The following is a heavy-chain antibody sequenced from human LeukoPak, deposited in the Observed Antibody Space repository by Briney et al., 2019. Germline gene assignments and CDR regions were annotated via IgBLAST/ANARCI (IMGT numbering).Heavy chain of an antibody. J-gene: IGHJ4*02. CDR3: ARGDSTSCSSTDCYEAFGY. V-gene: IGHV1-46*01. CDR2: INPSGGST. Sequence: GASVKVSCKASGYTFTSYYIHWVRQAPGQGLEWMGIINPSGGSTSFSQKFQGRVSMTRDTSTTTVYMELSSLRSEDTAVYYCARGDSTSCSSTDCYEAFGYWGQGTLVTVSS. D-gene: IGHD2-2*01. CDR1: GYTFTSYY.